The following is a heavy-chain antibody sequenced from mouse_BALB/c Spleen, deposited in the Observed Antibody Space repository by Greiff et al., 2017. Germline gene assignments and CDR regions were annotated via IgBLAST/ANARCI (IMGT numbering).Heavy chain of an antibody. V-gene: IGHV5-6-3*01. CDR3: AREGITPYAMDY. CDR2: INSNGGST. J-gene: IGHJ4*01. Sequence: EVKLQESGGGLVQPGGSLKLSCAASGFTFSSYGMSWVRQTPDKRLELVATINSNGGSTYYPDSVKGRFTISRDNAKNTLYLQMSSLKSEDTAMYYCAREGITPYAMDYWGQGTSVTVSS. D-gene: IGHD2-4*01. CDR1: GFTFSSYG.